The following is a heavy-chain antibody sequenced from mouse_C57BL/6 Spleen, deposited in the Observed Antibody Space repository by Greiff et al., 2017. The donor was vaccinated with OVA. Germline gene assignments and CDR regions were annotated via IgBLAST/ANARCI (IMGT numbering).Heavy chain of an antibody. CDR1: GFTFSSYA. J-gene: IGHJ4*01. Sequence: EVMLVESGGGLVKPGGSLKLSCAASGFTFSSYAMSWVRQTPEKRLEWVATISDGGSYTYYPDNVKGRFTISRDNAKNNLYLQMSHLKSEDTAMYYCAGDSGDFSYAMDYWGQGTSVTVSS. D-gene: IGHD3-1*01. V-gene: IGHV5-4*01. CDR3: AGDSGDFSYAMDY. CDR2: ISDGGSYT.